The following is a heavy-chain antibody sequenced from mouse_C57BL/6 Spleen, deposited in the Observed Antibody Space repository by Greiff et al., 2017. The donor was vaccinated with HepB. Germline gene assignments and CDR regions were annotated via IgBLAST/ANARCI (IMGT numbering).Heavy chain of an antibody. Sequence: QVQLKQPGTELVKPGASVKLSCKASGYTFTSYWMHWVKQRPGQGLEWIGNINPSNGGTNYNEKFKSKATLTVDKSSSTAYMQLSSLTSEDSAVYYCARSRDYYGSSYDAMDYWGQGTSVTVSS. D-gene: IGHD1-1*01. J-gene: IGHJ4*01. V-gene: IGHV1-53*01. CDR3: ARSRDYYGSSYDAMDY. CDR2: INPSNGGT. CDR1: GYTFTSYW.